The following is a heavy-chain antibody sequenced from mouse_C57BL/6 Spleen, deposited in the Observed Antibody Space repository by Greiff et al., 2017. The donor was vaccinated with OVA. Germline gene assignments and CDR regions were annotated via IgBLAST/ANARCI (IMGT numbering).Heavy chain of an antibody. V-gene: IGHV6-6*01. CDR2: IRNKANNHAT. Sequence: EVKVEESGGGLVQPGGSMKLSCAASGFTFSDAWMDWVRQSPEKGLEWVAEIRNKANNHATYYAESVKGRFTISRDDSKSSVYLQMNSLRAEDTGIYYCTRGLRGIYAMDYWGQGTSVTVSS. CDR3: TRGLRGIYAMDY. D-gene: IGHD2-4*01. J-gene: IGHJ4*01. CDR1: GFTFSDAW.